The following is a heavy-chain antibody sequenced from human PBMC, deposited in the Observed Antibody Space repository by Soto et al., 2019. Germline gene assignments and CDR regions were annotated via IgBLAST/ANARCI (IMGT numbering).Heavy chain of an antibody. Sequence: EVQLVESGGGLVQPGGSLRLSCAASGFIFSTYSMNWVRQAPGKGLEWVSFISSSSNTIYYADSVRGRVTISRDNAKNSLYLQMNSLRDEDTALYYCARDYAPTYYYYAMDVWGQGTTVTVSS. CDR2: ISSSSNTI. CDR1: GFIFSTYS. J-gene: IGHJ6*02. V-gene: IGHV3-48*02. CDR3: ARDYAPTYYYYAMDV. D-gene: IGHD3-16*01.